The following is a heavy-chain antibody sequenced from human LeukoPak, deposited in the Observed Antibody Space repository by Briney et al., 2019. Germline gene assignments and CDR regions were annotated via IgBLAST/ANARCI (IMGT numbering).Heavy chain of an antibody. CDR2: ISKDGSTT. V-gene: IGHV3-74*01. CDR3: ARDFAYCRGDCW. J-gene: IGHJ4*02. D-gene: IGHD2-21*02. Sequence: GGSLRLSCAASGFSFSSYWMHWVRRAPGKGLVWVSRISKDGSTTNYADSVKGRFTISRDNAKNTLYLQMNSLRAEDTAIYYCARDFAYCRGDCWWGQGTLVTVSS. CDR1: GFSFSSYW.